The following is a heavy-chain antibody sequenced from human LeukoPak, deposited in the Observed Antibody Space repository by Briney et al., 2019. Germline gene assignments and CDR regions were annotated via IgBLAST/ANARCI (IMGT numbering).Heavy chain of an antibody. D-gene: IGHD3-9*01. Sequence: ASVKVSCTASGYTFTSYGISWVRQAPGQGLEWMGWISAYNGNTKYAQKLQGRVTMTTDTSTNTAYMDLRSLRSDDTAVYYCARVILRYFDWLLYYFDYWGQGTLVTVSS. CDR1: GYTFTSYG. V-gene: IGHV1-18*01. CDR2: ISAYNGNT. CDR3: ARVILRYFDWLLYYFDY. J-gene: IGHJ4*02.